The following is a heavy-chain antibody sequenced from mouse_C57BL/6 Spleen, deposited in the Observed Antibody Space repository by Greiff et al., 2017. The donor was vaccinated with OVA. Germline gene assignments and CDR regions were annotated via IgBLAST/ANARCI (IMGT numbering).Heavy chain of an antibody. CDR3: ARDGSGDWYFDV. V-gene: IGHV5-16*01. CDR1: GFTFSDYY. CDR2: INYDGSST. J-gene: IGHJ1*03. D-gene: IGHD2-2*01. Sequence: EVMLVESEGGLVQPGSSMKLSCTASGFTFSDYYMAWVRQVPEKGLEWVANINYDGSSTYYLDSLKSRFIISRDNAKNILYLQMSSLKSEDTATYYCARDGSGDWYFDVWGTGTTVTVSS.